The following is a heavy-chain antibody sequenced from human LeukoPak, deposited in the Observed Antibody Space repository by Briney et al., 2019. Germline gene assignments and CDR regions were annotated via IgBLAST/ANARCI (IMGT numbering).Heavy chain of an antibody. CDR1: GFTFSSYA. J-gene: IGHJ1*01. D-gene: IGHD4-17*01. CDR2: ISGSGGST. CDR3: AKDTDYGLEYFQH. Sequence: GGSLRLSCAASGFTFSSYAMSWVRQAPGKGLEWVSAISGSGGSTYYADSVKGRFTISRDDSKNTLYLQMNSLRAEDTAVYYCAKDTDYGLEYFQHWGQGTLVTVSS. V-gene: IGHV3-23*01.